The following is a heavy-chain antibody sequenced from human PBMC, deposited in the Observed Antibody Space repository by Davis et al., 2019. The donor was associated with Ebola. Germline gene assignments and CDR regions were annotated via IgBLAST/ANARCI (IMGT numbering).Heavy chain of an antibody. Sequence: ASVKVSCKASGYTFTSYAMHCVRQAPGQGLEWMGIINPSGGSTSYAQKFQGRVTMTRDTSTSTVYMELSSLRSEDTAVYYCASGARRDGYNGWFSDYWGQGTLVTVSS. J-gene: IGHJ4*02. CDR3: ASGARRDGYNGWFSDY. V-gene: IGHV1-46*01. CDR2: INPSGGST. CDR1: GYTFTSYA. D-gene: IGHD5-24*01.